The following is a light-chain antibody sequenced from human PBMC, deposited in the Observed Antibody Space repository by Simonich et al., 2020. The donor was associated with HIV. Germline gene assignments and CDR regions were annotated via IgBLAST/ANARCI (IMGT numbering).Light chain of an antibody. V-gene: IGLV4-69*01. CDR2: LNSDGSH. CDR3: QTWGTGTNWV. CDR1: SGHSSYE. Sequence: QLVLTQSPSASASLGASVKLTCTLSSGHSSYEITWHQQQPEKGPRFLMKLNSDGSHSKGDGISDRFSGSSSGAERYLTISSLQSEDEADYYCQTWGTGTNWVFGGGTKLTVL. J-gene: IGLJ3*02.